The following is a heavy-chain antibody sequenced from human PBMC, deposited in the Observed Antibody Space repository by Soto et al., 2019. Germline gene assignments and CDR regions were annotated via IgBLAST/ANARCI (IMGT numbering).Heavy chain of an antibody. Sequence: QVTLKVSGPVLVKPTETLTLTCTVSGFSLSNARMGVSWIRQPPGKTLQWVAHIFSNDEKSYSTSLKSRLTTSKYTSKSQVVLTMTNMDPVDTATYYRARNRIAVAGTVPYGMDLWGQGTKVTVSS. CDR3: ARNRIAVAGTVPYGMDL. J-gene: IGHJ6*02. D-gene: IGHD6-19*01. CDR2: IFSNDEK. V-gene: IGHV2-26*01. CDR1: GFSLSNARMG.